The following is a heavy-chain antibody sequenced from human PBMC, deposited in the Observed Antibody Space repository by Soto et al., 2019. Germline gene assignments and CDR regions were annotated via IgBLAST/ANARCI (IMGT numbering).Heavy chain of an antibody. CDR3: SREVFRYFDL. J-gene: IGHJ2*01. D-gene: IGHD1-20*01. CDR2: ISAYNANT. Sequence: QVHLVQSGAEVTKPGASLKVSCQASGYTLTRYGITCVRQAPGQGLEWMGSISAYNANTNYAQKLQGSLTMTTDTSTSTAYMEWRSVTSDDTAVYYCSREVFRYFDLWGRGTLVSVSS. CDR1: GYTLTRYG. V-gene: IGHV1-18*01.